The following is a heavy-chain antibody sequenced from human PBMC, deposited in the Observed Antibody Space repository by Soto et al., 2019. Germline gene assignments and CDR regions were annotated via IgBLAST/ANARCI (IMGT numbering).Heavy chain of an antibody. V-gene: IGHV3-23*01. D-gene: IGHD3-16*02. Sequence: EVQLLESGGGLVQPGGSLRLSCAASGFTFSSYAMSWVRQAPGKGLEWVSAISGSGGSTYYADSVKGRFTISRDNSKNALYLQRNSRGAEDRAVYYGAKRGGGQDYVWGSYRFGEDYWGQGTLVTVSS. CDR3: AKRGGGQDYVWGSYRFGEDY. J-gene: IGHJ4*02. CDR1: GFTFSSYA. CDR2: ISGSGGST.